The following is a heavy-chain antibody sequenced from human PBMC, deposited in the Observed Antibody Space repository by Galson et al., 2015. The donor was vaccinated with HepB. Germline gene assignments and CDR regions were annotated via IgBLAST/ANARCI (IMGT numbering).Heavy chain of an antibody. CDR1: EYTFTNYF. CDR3: ARDRAHGYGYQLHAFDV. Sequence: SVKVSCKASEYTFTNYFLHWIRQAPGQGLEWLGKINPTAGNTNYAQNFQDRLSLTRDTSTSTIYMELSSLKSDDTAVYYCARDRAHGYGYQLHAFDVWGQGTMVTVSS. J-gene: IGHJ3*01. CDR2: INPTAGNT. D-gene: IGHD5-18*01. V-gene: IGHV1-46*01.